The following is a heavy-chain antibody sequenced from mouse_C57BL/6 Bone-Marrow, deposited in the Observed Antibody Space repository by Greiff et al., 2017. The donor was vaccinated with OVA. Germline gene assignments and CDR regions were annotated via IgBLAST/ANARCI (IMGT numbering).Heavy chain of an antibody. V-gene: IGHV2-2*01. D-gene: IGHD1-1*01. Sequence: VMLVESGPGLVQPSQSLSITCTVSGFSLTSYGVHWVRQSPGKGLEWLGVIWSGGSTDYNAAFISRLSISKDNSKSQVFFKMNSLQADDTAIYYCARNSYYGSSYWYFDVWGTGTTVTVSS. CDR1: GFSLTSYG. CDR2: IWSGGST. J-gene: IGHJ1*03. CDR3: ARNSYYGSSYWYFDV.